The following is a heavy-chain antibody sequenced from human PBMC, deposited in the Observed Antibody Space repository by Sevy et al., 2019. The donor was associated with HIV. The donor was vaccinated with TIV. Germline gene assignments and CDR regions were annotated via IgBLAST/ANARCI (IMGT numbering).Heavy chain of an antibody. CDR3: ANGLRSDSSDYYYSDDYYHGMDV. D-gene: IGHD3-22*01. Sequence: GGSLRLSCAASGFTFSNFAMHWVRQAPGKGLERVAVISYDGSNKYYADSVKGRFTISRDNSKNTLYLQMNSLRPEDTAVYYCANGLRSDSSDYYYSDDYYHGMDVWGQGTTVTVSS. CDR1: GFTFSNFA. CDR2: ISYDGSNK. V-gene: IGHV3-30-3*01. J-gene: IGHJ6*02.